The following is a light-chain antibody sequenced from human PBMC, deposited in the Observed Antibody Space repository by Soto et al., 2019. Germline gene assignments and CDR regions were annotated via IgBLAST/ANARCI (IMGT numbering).Light chain of an antibody. J-gene: IGLJ1*01. CDR3: CSYAGSYTFFYV. Sequence: QSALTQPRSVSGSPGQSVTISCTGTSSDVGGYNYVSWYQQHPGKAPKLMIYDVSKRPSGVPDRFSGSKSGNTASLTISGLQAEDEAYYYCCSYAGSYTFFYVFGTGTKLTVL. CDR2: DVS. V-gene: IGLV2-11*01. CDR1: SSDVGGYNY.